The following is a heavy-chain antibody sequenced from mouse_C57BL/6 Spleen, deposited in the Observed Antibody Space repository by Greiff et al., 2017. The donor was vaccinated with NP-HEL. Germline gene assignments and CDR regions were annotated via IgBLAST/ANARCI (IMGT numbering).Heavy chain of an antibody. J-gene: IGHJ1*03. V-gene: IGHV1-53*01. CDR2: INPSNGGT. Sequence: VQLQQPGTELVKPGASVKLSCKASGYTFTSYWMHWVKQRPGQGLEWIGNINPSNGGTNYNEKFKSKATLTVDNSSSTAYMQLSSLTSEDSAVYYCARANYYGSSPWYFDVWGTGTTVTVSS. CDR3: ARANYYGSSPWYFDV. CDR1: GYTFTSYW. D-gene: IGHD1-1*01.